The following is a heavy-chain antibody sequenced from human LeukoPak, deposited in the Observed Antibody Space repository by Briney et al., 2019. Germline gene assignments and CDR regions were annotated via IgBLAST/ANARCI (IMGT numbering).Heavy chain of an antibody. D-gene: IGHD4-11*01. V-gene: IGHV3-21*01. CDR2: ISSSSSYI. Sequence: PGGSLRLSCAPSGFTFSSYSMNWVRQAPGKGLEWVSSISSSSSYIYYGDSVKGRFTISRHNAKNSLYLQMNSLRAEDTAVYYCAPTVTTYVPGGQGTLVTVS. J-gene: IGHJ4*02. CDR3: APTVTTYVP. CDR1: GFTFSSYS.